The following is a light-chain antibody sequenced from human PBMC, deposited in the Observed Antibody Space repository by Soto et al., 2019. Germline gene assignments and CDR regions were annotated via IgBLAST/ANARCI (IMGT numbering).Light chain of an antibody. J-gene: IGKJ1*01. CDR2: DAS. Sequence: DIQVTQSPSSLSASVGDRVTITCRASQNVRRWLAWYQQKPGKAPKVLMYDASNLQSGVPSRFSGSGSGTDFTLTISSLQPDDIATYYCQQCHRYLTFGPGTKVDIK. V-gene: IGKV1-5*01. CDR3: QQCHRYLT. CDR1: QNVRRW.